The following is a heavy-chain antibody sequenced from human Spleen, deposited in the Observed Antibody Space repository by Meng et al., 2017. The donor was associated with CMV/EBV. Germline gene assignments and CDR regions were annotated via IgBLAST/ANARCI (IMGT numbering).Heavy chain of an antibody. Sequence: SVKVSCKASGGTFSSYAISWVRQAPGQGLEWMGGIIPILGIANYAQKFQGRVTITADKSTSTAYMELSSLRSEDTAVYYCARDADKQQRAPWGQGTLVTVPQ. V-gene: IGHV1-69*10. J-gene: IGHJ5*02. CDR1: GGTFSSYA. CDR2: IIPILGIA. CDR3: ARDADKQQRAP. D-gene: IGHD6-13*01.